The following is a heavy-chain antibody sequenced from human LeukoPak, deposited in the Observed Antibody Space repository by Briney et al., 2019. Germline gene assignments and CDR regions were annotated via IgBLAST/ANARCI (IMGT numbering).Heavy chain of an antibody. CDR1: GGSISSYY. Sequence: SETLSLTCTVSGGSISSYYWSWIRQPPGKGLEWIGYIYYSGSTNYNPSLKSRVTISVDTSKNQFSLKLTSVTAADTAVYYCARDRDGNNWFDPWDQGTLVTVSS. CDR2: IYYSGST. CDR3: ARDRDGNNWFDP. V-gene: IGHV4-59*01. D-gene: IGHD5-24*01. J-gene: IGHJ5*02.